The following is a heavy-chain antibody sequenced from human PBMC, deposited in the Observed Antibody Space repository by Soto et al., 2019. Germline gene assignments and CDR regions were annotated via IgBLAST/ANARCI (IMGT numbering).Heavy chain of an antibody. CDR2: IDSGGST. Sequence: EVQLVESGGGLVQPGGSLRLSCAASGFTVSSNYMSWVRQAPGKGLEWVSVIDSGGSTYYADSVKGRFTISRDNSKNPRYLQMTSLRAEDTAVYYCASNNVDGSGFALWGRGTLVTVSS. CDR3: ASNNVDGSGFAL. D-gene: IGHD6-19*01. J-gene: IGHJ2*01. CDR1: GFTVSSNY. V-gene: IGHV3-66*01.